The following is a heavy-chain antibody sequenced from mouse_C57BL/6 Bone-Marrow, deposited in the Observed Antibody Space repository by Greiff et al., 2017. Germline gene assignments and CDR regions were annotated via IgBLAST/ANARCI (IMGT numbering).Heavy chain of an antibody. CDR3: ARSFFYYDYDEAWFAY. Sequence: QVQLKESGAELARPGASVKLSCKASGYTFTSYGISWVKQRTGQGLEWIGEIYPRSGNTYYNEKFKGKATLTADKSSSTAYMELRSLTSEDSAVYFCARSFFYYDYDEAWFAYWGQGTLVTVSA. V-gene: IGHV1-81*01. CDR1: GYTFTSYG. D-gene: IGHD2-4*01. J-gene: IGHJ3*01. CDR2: IYPRSGNT.